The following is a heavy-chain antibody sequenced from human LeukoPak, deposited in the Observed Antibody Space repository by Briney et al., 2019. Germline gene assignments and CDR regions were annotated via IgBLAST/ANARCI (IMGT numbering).Heavy chain of an antibody. CDR1: GFTFSSYA. D-gene: IGHD3/OR15-3a*01. J-gene: IGHJ4*02. V-gene: IGHV3-23*01. Sequence: GGSLRLSCAASGFTFSSYAMSWVRQAPGKGLEWVSAIGGSGGSTYYADSVKGRFTISRDNSKNTLYLQMNSLRAEDTAVYYCAKDLSAGRWTYFDYWGRGTLVTVSS. CDR3: AKDLSAGRWTYFDY. CDR2: IGGSGGST.